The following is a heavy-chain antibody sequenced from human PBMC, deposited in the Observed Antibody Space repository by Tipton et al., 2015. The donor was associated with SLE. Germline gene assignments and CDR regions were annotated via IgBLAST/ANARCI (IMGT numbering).Heavy chain of an antibody. J-gene: IGHJ5*02. CDR2: IYHSGST. D-gene: IGHD5-12*01. CDR1: GGSISSGGYS. V-gene: IGHV4-30-2*01. CDR3: ARVPGATALFDP. Sequence: LRLSCAVSGGSISSGGYSWSWIRQPPGKGLEWIGYIYHSGSTYYNPSLKSRVTISVDRSKNQFSLKLSSVTAADTAVYYCARVPGATALFDPWGQGTLVTVSS.